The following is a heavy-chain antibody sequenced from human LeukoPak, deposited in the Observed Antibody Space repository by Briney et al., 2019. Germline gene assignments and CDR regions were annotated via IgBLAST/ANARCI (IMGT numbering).Heavy chain of an antibody. CDR1: GYTFTNFG. D-gene: IGHD2-15*01. Sequence: ASVKVSCKASGYTFTNFGIGWVRQAPGQGLEWMGWISAYNGNTNYAQKLQGRITMTTDTSTNTAYMELRSLRSHDTAVYYCSRSGPGSCSGGSCYSNYWGQGTLVTVSS. CDR3: SRSGPGSCSGGSCYSNY. V-gene: IGHV1-18*01. CDR2: ISAYNGNT. J-gene: IGHJ4*02.